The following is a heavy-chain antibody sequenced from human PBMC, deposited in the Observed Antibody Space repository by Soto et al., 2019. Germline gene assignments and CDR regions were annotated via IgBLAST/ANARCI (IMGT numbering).Heavy chain of an antibody. CDR3: ASAATLREGSNGMEV. CDR1: GYTFTYRY. V-gene: IGHV1-45*02. CDR2: ITPFNGNT. J-gene: IGHJ6*02. Sequence: ASVKVSCKASGYTFTYRYLHWVRQAPGQALEWMGWITPFNGNTNYAQKFQDRVTITRDRSMSTAYMELSSLRSEDTAMYYCASAATLREGSNGMEVWGQGTTVTVSS. D-gene: IGHD2-2*01.